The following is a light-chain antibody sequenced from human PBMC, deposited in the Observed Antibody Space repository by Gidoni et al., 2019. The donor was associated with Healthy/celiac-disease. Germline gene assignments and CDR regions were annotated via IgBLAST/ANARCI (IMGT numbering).Light chain of an antibody. Sequence: DIQMTHSPSSLSASVGDRVTITCRASQSISSYLNWYQQKPGKAPKLLIYAASSLQSGVPSRFRGSGSGTDFTLTISSLQPEDFATYYCQQSYSTPPTFGGGTKVEIK. J-gene: IGKJ4*01. CDR1: QSISSY. CDR3: QQSYSTPPT. CDR2: AAS. V-gene: IGKV1-39*01.